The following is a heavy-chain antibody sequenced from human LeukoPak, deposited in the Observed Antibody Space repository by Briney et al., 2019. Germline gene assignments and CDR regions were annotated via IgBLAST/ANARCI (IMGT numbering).Heavy chain of an antibody. CDR3: ARHSYYGSGSYYNVDY. J-gene: IGHJ4*02. V-gene: IGHV5-51*01. Sequence: GESLKISCKGSGYSFTSYWIGWVRQTPGKGLEWMGIIYPGDSDTRYSPSFQGQVTISADKSTSTAYLQWSSLKASDTAMYYCARHSYYGSGSYYNVDYWGQGTLVTVSS. CDR2: IYPGDSDT. D-gene: IGHD3-10*01. CDR1: GYSFTSYW.